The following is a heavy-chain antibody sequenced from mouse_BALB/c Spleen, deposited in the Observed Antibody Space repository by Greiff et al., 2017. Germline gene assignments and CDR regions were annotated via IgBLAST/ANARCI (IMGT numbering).Heavy chain of an antibody. CDR2: INSNGGST. V-gene: IGHV5-6-2*01. CDR3: ARHYYGSSYEFAY. D-gene: IGHD1-1*01. Sequence: EVHLVESGGGLVKLGGSLKLSCAASGFTFSSYYMSWVRQTPEKRLELVAAINSNGGSTYYPDTVKGRFTISRDNAKNTLYLQMSSLKSEDTALYYCARHYYGSSYEFAYWGQGTLVTVSA. J-gene: IGHJ3*01. CDR1: GFTFSSYY.